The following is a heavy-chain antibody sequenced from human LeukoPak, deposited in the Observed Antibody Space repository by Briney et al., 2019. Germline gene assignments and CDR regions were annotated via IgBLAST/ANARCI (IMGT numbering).Heavy chain of an antibody. CDR3: AREILGYSSGWVDY. J-gene: IGHJ4*02. D-gene: IGHD6-19*01. CDR2: IWYDGSNK. Sequence: GGSLRLSCAASGFTFSSYSMHWVRQAPGKGLEWVAVIWYDGSNKYYADSVKGRFTISRDNSKNTLYLQMNSLRAEDTAVYYCAREILGYSSGWVDYWGQGTLVTVSS. CDR1: GFTFSSYS. V-gene: IGHV3-33*08.